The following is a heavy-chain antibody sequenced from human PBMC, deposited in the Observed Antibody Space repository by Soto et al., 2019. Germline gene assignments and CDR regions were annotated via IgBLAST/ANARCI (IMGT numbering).Heavy chain of an antibody. CDR2: TRNKANSYTT. Sequence: EVQLVESGGGLVQPGGSLRLSCAASGFTFSDHYMDWVRQAPGKGLEWVGRTRNKANSYTTEYAASVKGRFTIPRDDSKNSLYLQMNSLKTEDTAVYYCARETYYYDSSRYYFYFDYWGQGTLVTVSS. V-gene: IGHV3-72*01. CDR3: ARETYYYDSSRYYFYFDY. D-gene: IGHD3-22*01. CDR1: GFTFSDHY. J-gene: IGHJ4*02.